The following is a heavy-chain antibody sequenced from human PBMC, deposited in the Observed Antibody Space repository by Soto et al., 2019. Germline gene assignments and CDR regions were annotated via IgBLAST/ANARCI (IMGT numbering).Heavy chain of an antibody. J-gene: IGHJ5*02. CDR1: GGSIRSYY. V-gene: IGHV4-59*08. CDR2: IYYSGST. D-gene: IGHD2-21*01. Sequence: QVQLQESAPGLVKPSETLCLTCDVSGGSIRSYYWSWIRQPPGKGLEWIGYIYYSGSTNYNPSLKSRVTISVDTSKNQFSLKLTSVTAADTAVYYCARHVHGGDYGCFDPWGQATLVTVSS. CDR3: ARHVHGGDYGCFDP.